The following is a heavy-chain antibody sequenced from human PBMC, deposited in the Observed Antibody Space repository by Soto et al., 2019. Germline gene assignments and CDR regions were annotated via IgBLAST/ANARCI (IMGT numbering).Heavy chain of an antibody. CDR2: ISAYNGNT. D-gene: IGHD4-17*01. CDR3: ARVVEATVTADY. Sequence: QVQLVQSGAEVKKPGASVKVSCKASGYTFTTYGISWVRQAPGQGLEWMGWISAYNGNTNYAQSLQGRVTMTTDTSTSTAFMDLRGLTSDDTVVYYCARVVEATVTADYWGQGTLVAVSS. J-gene: IGHJ4*02. V-gene: IGHV1-18*01. CDR1: GYTFTTYG.